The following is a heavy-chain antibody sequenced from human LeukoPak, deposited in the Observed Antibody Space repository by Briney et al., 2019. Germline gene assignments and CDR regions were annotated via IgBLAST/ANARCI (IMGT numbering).Heavy chain of an antibody. V-gene: IGHV3-53*01. CDR1: GFTVSSNY. CDR3: ARAAGWFDP. CDR2: IYSGGST. Sequence: QSGGSLRLSCAASGFTVSSNYMSWVRQAPGKGLEWVSVIYSGGSTYYADSVKGRFTISRDNTKNSVYLQMNSLRAEDTAVYYCARAAGWFDPWGQGTLVTVSS. J-gene: IGHJ5*02.